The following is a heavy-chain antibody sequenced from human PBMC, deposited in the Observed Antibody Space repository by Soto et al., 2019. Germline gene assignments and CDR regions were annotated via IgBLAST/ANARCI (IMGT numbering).Heavy chain of an antibody. D-gene: IGHD2-8*02. V-gene: IGHV3-23*01. CDR2: ISGSGGSI. J-gene: IGHJ6*02. CDR3: VKGYWIGDV. Sequence: VQLLESGGGLVQPGGSLRISCAASGFTFSTYAMNWVRQAPGNGLEWVSAISGSGGSIHYADSVKGRFTIARDNSKNTLYLQMNSLRDEDTAVYHCVKGYWIGDVWGQGTTVPVSS. CDR1: GFTFSTYA.